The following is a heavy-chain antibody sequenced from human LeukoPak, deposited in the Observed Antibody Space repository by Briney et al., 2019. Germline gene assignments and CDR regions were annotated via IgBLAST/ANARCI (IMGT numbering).Heavy chain of an antibody. CDR1: GFTFSSYS. D-gene: IGHD7-27*01. Sequence: GGSLRLSCAASGFTFSSYSMNWVRQAPGKGLEWVAVISYDGSNKYYADSVKGRFTISRDNSKNTLYLQMNSLRAEDTAVYYCARDRRGWGFYYFDYWGQGTLVTVSS. CDR2: ISYDGSNK. J-gene: IGHJ4*02. V-gene: IGHV3-30*03. CDR3: ARDRRGWGFYYFDY.